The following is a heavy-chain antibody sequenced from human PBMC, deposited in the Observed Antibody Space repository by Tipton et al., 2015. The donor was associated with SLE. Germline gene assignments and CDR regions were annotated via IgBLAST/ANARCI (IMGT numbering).Heavy chain of an antibody. Sequence: QVQLVQSGAEVKKPGASVKVSCKASGYTFTSYGVSWVRQAPGQGLEWMGWIAAYNFKTNYAQRFQGRVTMTADPSTSTAYMELRSLRSDDTAVYYCARILFDYYYYMDVWGKGTTVTVSS. CDR3: ARILFDYYYYMDV. D-gene: IGHD3-3*01. CDR2: IAAYNFKT. V-gene: IGHV1-18*01. J-gene: IGHJ6*03. CDR1: GYTFTSYG.